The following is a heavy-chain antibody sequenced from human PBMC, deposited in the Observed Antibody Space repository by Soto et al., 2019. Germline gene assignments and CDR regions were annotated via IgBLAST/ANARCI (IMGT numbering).Heavy chain of an antibody. V-gene: IGHV3-53*01. CDR2: IYSGGST. D-gene: IGHD6-13*01. CDR3: ARASIAAAGYYFDY. Sequence: GGSLRLSCAASGFTVSTNYMSWVRQAPGKGLEWVSVIYSGGSTYYADSVKGRFTISRDNSKNTLYLQMNSLRAEDTAVYYCARASIAAAGYYFDYWGQGTLVTVSS. CDR1: GFTVSTNY. J-gene: IGHJ4*02.